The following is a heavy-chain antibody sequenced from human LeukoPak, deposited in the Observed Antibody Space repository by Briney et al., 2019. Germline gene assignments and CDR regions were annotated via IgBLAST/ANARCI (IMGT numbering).Heavy chain of an antibody. Sequence: ASVKVSCKASGGTFSSYAISWARQAPGQGLEWMGGIIPIFGTANYAQKFQGRVTITADESTSTAYMELSSLRSEDTAVYYCARGGDDYGDYGFDYWGQGTLVTVSS. J-gene: IGHJ4*02. CDR1: GGTFSSYA. CDR2: IIPIFGTA. CDR3: ARGGDDYGDYGFDY. D-gene: IGHD4-17*01. V-gene: IGHV1-69*01.